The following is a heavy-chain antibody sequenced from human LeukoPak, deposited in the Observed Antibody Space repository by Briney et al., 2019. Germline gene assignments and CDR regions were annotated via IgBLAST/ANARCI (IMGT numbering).Heavy chain of an antibody. CDR2: ISGSGGST. CDR3: ATLPPGIAAAGTFDY. J-gene: IGHJ4*02. CDR1: GFTFSSYA. Sequence: GGSLRLSCVASGFTFSSYAMSWVRQAPGKGLEWVSAISGSGGSTYYADSVKGRFTISRDNSKNTLYLQMNSLRAEDTAVYYCATLPPGIAAAGTFDYWGQGTLVTVSS. D-gene: IGHD6-13*01. V-gene: IGHV3-23*01.